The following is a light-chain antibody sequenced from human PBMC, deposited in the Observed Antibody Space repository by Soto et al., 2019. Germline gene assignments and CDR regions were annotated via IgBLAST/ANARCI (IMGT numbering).Light chain of an antibody. CDR3: QQRGGWPPT. CDR2: DAS. V-gene: IGKV3D-20*01. J-gene: IGKJ1*01. Sequence: EIVLTQSPATLSLSPGERATLSCGASQSVSNSYLAWYQQKPGLAPRLLIYDASSTATGIPDRFSGSGSGTEFTLTISRLEPEDFAVYYCQQRGGWPPTFGQGTKVEMK. CDR1: QSVSNSY.